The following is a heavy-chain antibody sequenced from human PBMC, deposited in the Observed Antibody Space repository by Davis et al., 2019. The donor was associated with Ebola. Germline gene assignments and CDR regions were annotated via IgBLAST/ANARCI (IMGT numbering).Heavy chain of an antibody. V-gene: IGHV4-34*01. J-gene: IGHJ5*02. CDR1: GGSFSGYY. Sequence: MPSETLSLTCAVYGGSFSGYYWSWIRQPPGKGLEWIGEINHSGSTNYNPSLKSRVTIPVDTSKNQFSLKLSSVTAADTAVYYWARGGGIQLWLRRRLDPWGQGTLVTVSS. CDR2: INHSGST. D-gene: IGHD5-18*01. CDR3: ARGGGIQLWLRRRLDP.